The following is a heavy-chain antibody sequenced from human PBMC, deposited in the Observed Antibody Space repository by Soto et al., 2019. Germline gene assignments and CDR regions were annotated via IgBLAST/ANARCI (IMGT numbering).Heavy chain of an antibody. CDR1: GGSISSYY. J-gene: IGHJ6*03. CDR2: IYYSGST. Sequence: SETLSLTCTVSGGSISSYYWSWIRQPPGKGLEWIGYIYYSGSTNYNPSLKSRVTISVDTSKNQFSLKLSSVTAADTAVYYCARDSPWAVGGYYYYYMDVWGKGTTVTVSS. CDR3: ARDSPWAVGGYYYYYMDV. V-gene: IGHV4-59*01. D-gene: IGHD1-26*01.